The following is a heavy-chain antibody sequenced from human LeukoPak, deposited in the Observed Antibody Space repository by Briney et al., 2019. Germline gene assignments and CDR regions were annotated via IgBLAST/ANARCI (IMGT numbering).Heavy chain of an antibody. CDR1: RFNFDDYA. J-gene: IGHJ4*02. Sequence: GGSLRLSCAASRFNFDDYAMHWVRQAPGKGLEWVSGISWNSGNIGYADSVKGRFTISRDNAKNSLYLQMNSLRAEDTAFYYCAKDFVSGDYDILTGPFDNWGQGTLVTVSS. D-gene: IGHD3-9*01. V-gene: IGHV3-9*01. CDR2: ISWNSGNI. CDR3: AKDFVSGDYDILTGPFDN.